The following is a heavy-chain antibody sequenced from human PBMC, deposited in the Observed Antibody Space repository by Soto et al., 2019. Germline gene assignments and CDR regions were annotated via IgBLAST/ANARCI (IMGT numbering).Heavy chain of an antibody. Sequence: SGPTLVNPTQTLTLTCTFSGFSLSTSGVGVAWIRQPPGKALEWLALIYWDDGKRYSPSLKTRLNITKDTSKNQVVLTLTNVDPVDTATYFFKHKTAYDISTGYYPFDYWGQGSLVTVSS. J-gene: IGHJ4*02. CDR2: IYWDDGK. D-gene: IGHD3-9*01. CDR1: GFSLSTSGVG. CDR3: KHKTAYDISTGYYPFDY. V-gene: IGHV2-5*02.